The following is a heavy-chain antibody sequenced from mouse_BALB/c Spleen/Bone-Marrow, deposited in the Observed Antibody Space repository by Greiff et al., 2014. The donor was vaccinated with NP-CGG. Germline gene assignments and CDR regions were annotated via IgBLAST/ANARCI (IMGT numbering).Heavy chain of an antibody. CDR1: GYTFTSYW. D-gene: IGHD1-1*01. CDR3: ARLLLRFYALDY. J-gene: IGHJ4*01. CDR2: INPSSGRT. Sequence: QVQLQQSGAELVKPGASVKLSCKASGYTFTSYWIHWVKQRPGQGLEWIGEINPSSGRTNYNEKFKSKATLTVDKSSSTAYMQLSSLTSEDSAVYYCARLLLRFYALDYWGQGTSVTVSS. V-gene: IGHV1S81*02.